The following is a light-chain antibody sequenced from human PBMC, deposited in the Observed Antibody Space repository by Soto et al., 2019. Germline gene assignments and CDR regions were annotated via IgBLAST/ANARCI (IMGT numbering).Light chain of an antibody. Sequence: QSALTQPASVSGSPGQSITISCTGTSSDVGGYNYVSWYQHHPGKAPKLMIYEVTNRPSGVSIRFSGSKSGTTASLTISGLQAEDEADYYCLSFTSSFTYICGPGTKVTVL. V-gene: IGLV2-14*01. CDR2: EVT. CDR1: SSDVGGYNY. J-gene: IGLJ1*01. CDR3: LSFTSSFTYI.